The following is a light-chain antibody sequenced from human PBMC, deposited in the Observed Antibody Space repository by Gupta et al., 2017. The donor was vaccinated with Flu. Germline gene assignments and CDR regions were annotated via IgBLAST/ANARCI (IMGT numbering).Light chain of an antibody. CDR3: QAWGTGVRV. V-gene: IGLV4-69*01. J-gene: IGLJ3*02. Sequence: KLTCTLSSGHTTDGIEGHQQRQGKGPRCLMKVNSDGSHTKGDGIPDRFSGSSSGAERDRTISTIQAEDEADYFCQAWGTGVRVFGGGTKVTVL. CDR2: VNSDGSH. CDR1: SGHTTDG.